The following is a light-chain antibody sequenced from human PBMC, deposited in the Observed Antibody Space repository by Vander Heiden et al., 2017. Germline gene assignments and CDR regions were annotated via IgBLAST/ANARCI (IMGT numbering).Light chain of an antibody. J-gene: IGKJ3*01. CDR2: DAS. CDR3: QQRSNWPPIFT. CDR1: QSVSSY. Sequence: EIVLTQSPATLSLSPGERATLSCRASQSVSSYLAWYQQKPGQAPRLLIYDASNRATGIPARFRGSGSGTDFTLTISSLEPEDFAVYYCQQRSNWPPIFTFGHWTKADIK. V-gene: IGKV3-11*01.